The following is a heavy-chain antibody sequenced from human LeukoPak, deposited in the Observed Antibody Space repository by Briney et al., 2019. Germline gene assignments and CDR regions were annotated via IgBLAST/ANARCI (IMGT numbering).Heavy chain of an antibody. Sequence: PSETLSLTCTVSGGSISSYYWSWIRQPAGKGLEWIGRIYTSGSTYYNPSLKSRVTISVDTSKNQFSLKLSSVTAADTAVYYCAREQYYYGSGSYSFDYWGQGTLVTVSS. J-gene: IGHJ4*02. CDR1: GGSISSYY. D-gene: IGHD3-10*01. CDR2: IYTSGST. V-gene: IGHV4-4*07. CDR3: AREQYYYGSGSYSFDY.